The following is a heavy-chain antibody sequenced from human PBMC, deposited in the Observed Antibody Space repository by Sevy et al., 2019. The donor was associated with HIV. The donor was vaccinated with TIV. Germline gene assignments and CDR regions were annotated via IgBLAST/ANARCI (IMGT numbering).Heavy chain of an antibody. CDR3: ARGRVIVATASDAFDI. J-gene: IGHJ3*02. Sequence: ASVKVSCKASGYTFTSYGISWVRQAPGQGLEWMGWISAYNGNTNYAQKLQGRVTMTTDTSTRTAYMELRSLRSDDTAVYYCARGRVIVATASDAFDIWGQGTMVTVSS. V-gene: IGHV1-18*01. D-gene: IGHD5-12*01. CDR1: GYTFTSYG. CDR2: ISAYNGNT.